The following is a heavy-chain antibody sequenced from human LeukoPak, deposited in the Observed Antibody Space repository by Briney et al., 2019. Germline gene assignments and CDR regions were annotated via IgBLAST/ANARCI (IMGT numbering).Heavy chain of an antibody. D-gene: IGHD2-21*02. V-gene: IGHV3-23*01. CDR3: AKDRIVVVTAIAVDY. Sequence: PGGSLRLSCAASGFTFNNYAMSWVRQAPGKGLEWVSVISGSGDSTYYADSVKGRFTISRDNSKNTLYLQMNSLRAEDTAVYYCAKDRIVVVTAIAVDYWGQGTLVTVSS. CDR2: ISGSGDST. J-gene: IGHJ4*02. CDR1: GFTFNNYA.